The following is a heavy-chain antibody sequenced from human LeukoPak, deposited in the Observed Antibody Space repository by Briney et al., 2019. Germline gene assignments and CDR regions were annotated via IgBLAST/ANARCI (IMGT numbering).Heavy chain of an antibody. CDR2: IRSKANSYAT. CDR1: GFTFSGSA. J-gene: IGHJ4*02. CDR3: TRLGAVEMATIIGY. D-gene: IGHD5-24*01. Sequence: GGSLRLSCAASGFTFSGSAMHWVRQASGKGLEWVGRIRSKANSYATAYAASVKGRFTISRDDSKNTAYLQMNSLKTEDTAVYYCTRLGAVEMATIIGYWGQGTLVTVSS. V-gene: IGHV3-73*01.